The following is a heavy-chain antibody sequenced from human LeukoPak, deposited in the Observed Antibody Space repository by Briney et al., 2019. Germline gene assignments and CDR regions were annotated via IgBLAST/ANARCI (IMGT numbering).Heavy chain of an antibody. CDR2: IYYSGST. J-gene: IGHJ4*02. D-gene: IGHD4-17*01. Sequence: SETLSLTCTVSGGSVSSGSYYWSWIRQPPGKGLEWIGYIYYSGSTNYNPSLKSRVTISVDTSKNQFSLKLSSVTAADTAVYYCARALWDHGDLGFDYWGQGTLVTVSS. CDR3: ARALWDHGDLGFDY. CDR1: GGSVSSGSYY. V-gene: IGHV4-61*01.